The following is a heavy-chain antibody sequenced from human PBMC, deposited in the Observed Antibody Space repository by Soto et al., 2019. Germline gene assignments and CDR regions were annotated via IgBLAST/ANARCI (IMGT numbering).Heavy chain of an antibody. Sequence: ASVKVSCKASGGTFSSYTISWVRQAPGQGLEWMGRIIPILGIANYAQKFQGRVTITADKSTSTAYMELSSLRSEDTAVYYCARDDKVAVRSGYYEEGDAFDIWGQGTMVTVSS. CDR1: GGTFSSYT. CDR3: ARDDKVAVRSGYYEEGDAFDI. CDR2: IIPILGIA. J-gene: IGHJ3*02. V-gene: IGHV1-69*04. D-gene: IGHD3-3*01.